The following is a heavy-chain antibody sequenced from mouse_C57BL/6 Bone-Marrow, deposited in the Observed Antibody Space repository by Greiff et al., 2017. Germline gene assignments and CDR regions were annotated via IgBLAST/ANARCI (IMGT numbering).Heavy chain of an antibody. CDR2: ISDGGSYT. D-gene: IGHD1-1*01. V-gene: IGHV5-4*03. J-gene: IGHJ4*01. CDR3: ASQFITTVVAPYYYARDY. Sequence: EVMLVESGGGLVKPGGSLKLSCAASGFTFSSYAMSWVRQTPEKRLEWVATISDGGSYTYYPDNVKGRFTISRDNAKNNLYLQMSHLKSEDTAMYYCASQFITTVVAPYYYARDYWGQGTSVTVSS. CDR1: GFTFSSYA.